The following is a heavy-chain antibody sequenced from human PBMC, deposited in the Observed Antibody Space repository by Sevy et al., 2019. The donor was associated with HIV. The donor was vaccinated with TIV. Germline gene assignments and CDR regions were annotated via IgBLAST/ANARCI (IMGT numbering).Heavy chain of an antibody. Sequence: SETLSLTCTVSGYSINRNTYWGWIRQPPGKGLEWLGSVHHGGSTYYNPSLKSRVTISTDTCKNRFSLKRNSVTAADAAVYFCARDSSNYYDSGSHYKTNVAGSAWFDPWGQGTLVTVSS. V-gene: IGHV4-38-2*02. CDR1: GYSINRNTY. CDR2: VHHGGST. CDR3: ARDSSNYYDSGSHYKTNVAGSAWFDP. D-gene: IGHD3-10*01. J-gene: IGHJ5*02.